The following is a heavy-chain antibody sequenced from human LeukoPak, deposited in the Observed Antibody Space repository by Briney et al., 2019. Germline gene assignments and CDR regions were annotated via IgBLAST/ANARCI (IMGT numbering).Heavy chain of an antibody. J-gene: IGHJ4*02. D-gene: IGHD2-2*01. CDR1: GGSISSGGYS. CDR2: IYHSGST. Sequence: PSQTLSLTCAVSGGSISSGGYSWSWIRQPPGKGLEWIGYIYHSGSTYYNPSLKSRVTISVDRSKNLFSLKLSSVTAADTAIYYCARGYQDLLNWDQGTLVTVSS. CDR3: ARGYQDLLN. V-gene: IGHV4-30-2*01.